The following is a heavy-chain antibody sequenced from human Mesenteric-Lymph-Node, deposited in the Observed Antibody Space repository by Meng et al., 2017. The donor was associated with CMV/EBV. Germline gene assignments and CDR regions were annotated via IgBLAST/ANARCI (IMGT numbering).Heavy chain of an antibody. CDR2: ISYDGSNK. V-gene: IGHV3-30-3*01. J-gene: IGHJ6*02. Sequence: GESLKISCAASGFTFSSYAMHWVRQAPGKGLEWVAVISYDGSNKYYADSVKGRFTISRDNSKNTLYLQMNSLRAEDTAVYYCARALSGYLSYYYYGMDVWGQGTTDTVSS. CDR1: GFTFSSYA. CDR3: ARALSGYLSYYYYGMDV. D-gene: IGHD5-12*01.